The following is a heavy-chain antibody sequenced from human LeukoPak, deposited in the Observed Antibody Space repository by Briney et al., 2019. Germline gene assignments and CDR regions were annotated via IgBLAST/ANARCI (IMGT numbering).Heavy chain of an antibody. CDR1: GYSISSGYY. V-gene: IGHV4-38-2*01. D-gene: IGHD3-3*01. CDR2: IYHSGST. J-gene: IGHJ4*02. CDR3: AGLPIDFWSGYGFDY. Sequence: SETLSLTCAVSGYSISSGYYWGWIRQPPGKGLEWIGSIYHSGSTYYNPSLKSRVTISVDTSKNQFSLKLSSVTAADTAVYYCAGLPIDFWSGYGFDYWGQGTLVTVSP.